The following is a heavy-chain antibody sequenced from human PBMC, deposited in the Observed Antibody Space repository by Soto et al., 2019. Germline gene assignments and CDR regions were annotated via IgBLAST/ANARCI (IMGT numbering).Heavy chain of an antibody. CDR3: ARHNSQWPNWFDP. D-gene: IGHD1-1*01. J-gene: IGHJ5*02. V-gene: IGHV1-18*01. CDR2: ISAYDGST. Sequence: ASVKVSCKASGYTFTCYGFSWVRQAPGQGLEWMGWISAYDGSTNYAQKFQGRVTMTTDTSTSTAYMELKSLRSDDTAVYYCARHNSQWPNWFDPWGQGTLVTVSS. CDR1: GYTFTCYG.